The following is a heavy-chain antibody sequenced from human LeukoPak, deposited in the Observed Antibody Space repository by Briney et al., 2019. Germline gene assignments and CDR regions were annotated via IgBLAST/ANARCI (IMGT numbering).Heavy chain of an antibody. J-gene: IGHJ6*02. V-gene: IGHV3-9*01. CDR1: GFTFADYA. Sequence: GRSLRLSCAASGFTFADYAMHWVRQAPGKGLEWVSGISWNSGSIGYGDSVKGRFTISRDNAKNSLYLQMSSLRAEDTALYYCAKDGKKRDYYGMDVWGQGTTVTVSS. CDR2: ISWNSGSI. CDR3: AKDGKKRDYYGMDV.